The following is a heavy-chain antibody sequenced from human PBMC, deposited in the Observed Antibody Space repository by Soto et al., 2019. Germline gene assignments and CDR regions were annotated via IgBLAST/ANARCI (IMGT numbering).Heavy chain of an antibody. J-gene: IGHJ5*02. CDR1: GGSLSSGGYY. V-gene: IGHV4-31*03. CDR2: IYYSGST. D-gene: IGHD7-27*01. CDR3: ARVGNPQLRSWCDP. Sequence: SETLSLTCTVSGGSLSSGGYYWSWIRQHPGKGLEWIGYIYYSGSTYYNPSLKSRVTISVDTSKNQYSLKLSSVTAADTAVYYWARVGNPQLRSWCDPWGQGTLVTVS.